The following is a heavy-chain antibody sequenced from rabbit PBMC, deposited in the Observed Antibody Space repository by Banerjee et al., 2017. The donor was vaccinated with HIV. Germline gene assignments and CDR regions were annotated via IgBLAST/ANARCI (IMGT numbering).Heavy chain of an antibody. D-gene: IGHD4-1*01. J-gene: IGHJ4*01. V-gene: IGHV1S45*01. CDR1: GFTLSSYW. Sequence: QEQLEESGGDLVKPEGSLTLTCTASGFTLSSYWICWVRQAPGKGLEWIACMDAGSSGSTNYASWATGRFTISKTSSTTVTLQMTRLTAAATSTYFCAREDISAFNLWRQGTLVTVS. CDR3: AREDISAFNL. CDR2: MDAGSSGST.